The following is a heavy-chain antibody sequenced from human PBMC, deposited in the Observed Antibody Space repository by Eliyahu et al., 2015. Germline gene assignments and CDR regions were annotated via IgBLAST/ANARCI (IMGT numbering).Heavy chain of an antibody. CDR3: ARGVPAYGDFYFDS. D-gene: IGHD4-17*01. J-gene: IGHJ4*02. CDR2: XNPNAAGT. CDR1: GYPFPSYY. Sequence: QVQLVQSGAEVKKPGASVKVSCXASGYPFPSYYIHGVRQAPGQGPXWMGIXNPNAAGTTFAQRFQGRITMTRDTSTSTVYMELSSLRSEDTAVYYCARGVPAYGDFYFDSWGQGTLVTVSS. V-gene: IGHV1-46*01.